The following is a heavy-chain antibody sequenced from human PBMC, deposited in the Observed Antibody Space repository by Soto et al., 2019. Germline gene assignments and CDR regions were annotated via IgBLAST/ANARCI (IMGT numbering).Heavy chain of an antibody. V-gene: IGHV4-4*02. CDR1: GGSISSSNW. CDR2: IYHSGST. J-gene: IGHJ5*02. Sequence: QVQLQESGPGLVKPSGTLSLTCAVSGGSISSSNWWSWVRQPPGKGLEWIGEIYHSGSTNYNPSLKSRVTITVNKSKNQFSPKLGSVTAADTGGYYWGRREVTIGRGDRWFHPWGQGTLVTVSS. CDR3: GRREVTIGRGDRWFHP. D-gene: IGHD3-10*01.